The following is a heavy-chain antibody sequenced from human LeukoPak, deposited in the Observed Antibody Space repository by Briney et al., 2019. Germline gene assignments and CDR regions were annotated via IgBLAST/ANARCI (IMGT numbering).Heavy chain of an antibody. Sequence: SETLSLTCAVSGGSISSGGYSWSWIRQPPGKGLEWIGYIYHSGSTYYNPSLKSRVTISVDRSKNQFSLKLSSVTAADTAVYYCARTFEDDYGDYGYFDYWGQGTLVTVSS. D-gene: IGHD4-17*01. CDR3: ARTFEDDYGDYGYFDY. V-gene: IGHV4-30-2*01. CDR2: IYHSGST. J-gene: IGHJ4*02. CDR1: GGSISSGGYS.